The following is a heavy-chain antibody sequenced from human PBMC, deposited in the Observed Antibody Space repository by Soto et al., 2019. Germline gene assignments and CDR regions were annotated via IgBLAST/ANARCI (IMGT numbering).Heavy chain of an antibody. D-gene: IGHD1-1*01. CDR2: MNPNTGNS. Sequence: QVQLVQSGAEVRKPGASVKVSCEASRYTFTSYDIYWVRQATGQGLEWMGWMNPNTGNSGYAQKFQGRVTMTSDTSISTAHMDLSSLRSEDTAVYYCARRAETNGWNVFGADKYYFDFWGQGTLVTVSS. CDR3: ARRAETNGWNVFGADKYYFDF. J-gene: IGHJ4*02. V-gene: IGHV1-8*01. CDR1: RYTFTSYD.